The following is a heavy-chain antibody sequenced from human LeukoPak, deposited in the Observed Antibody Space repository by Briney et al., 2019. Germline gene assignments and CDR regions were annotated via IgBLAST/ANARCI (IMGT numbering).Heavy chain of an antibody. J-gene: IGHJ3*02. V-gene: IGHV3-21*01. CDR1: GFTFSSYA. CDR2: ISGSSSYI. CDR3: ARDRAGIAVAGPDGAFDI. Sequence: GGSLRLSCAASGFTFSSYAMNWVRQAPGKGLEWVSSISGSSSYIYYADSVKGRFTISRDNAKNSLYLQMNSLRAEDTAVYYCARDRAGIAVAGPDGAFDIWGQGTMVTVSS. D-gene: IGHD6-19*01.